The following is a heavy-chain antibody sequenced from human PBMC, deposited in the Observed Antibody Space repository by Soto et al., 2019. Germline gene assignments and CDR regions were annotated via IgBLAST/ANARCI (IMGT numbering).Heavy chain of an antibody. V-gene: IGHV3-23*01. D-gene: IGHD2-2*01. CDR2: ISGSGGST. J-gene: IGHJ6*01. CDR1: GFTFSSYA. CDR3: AKDSTGGYCSSTSCYDYYYGMDV. Sequence: EVQLLESGGGLVQPGGSLRLSCAASGFTFSSYAMSWVRQAPGKGLEWVSAISGSGGSTYYADSVKGRFTISRDNSKNTLYLQMNSLRAEDTAVYYCAKDSTGGYCSSTSCYDYYYGMDVW.